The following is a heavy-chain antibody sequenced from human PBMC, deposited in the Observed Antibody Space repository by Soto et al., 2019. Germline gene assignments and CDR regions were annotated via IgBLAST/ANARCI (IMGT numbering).Heavy chain of an antibody. V-gene: IGHV3-74*01. CDR1: GFTFSSDA. CDR3: ARERARSMDV. J-gene: IGHJ6*02. Sequence: GWSLRLSCAASGFTFSSDAMTWVRQAPGKGLEWVSRINSDGSSTSYADSVKGRFTISRDNAKNTLYLQMNSLRAEDTAVYYCARERARSMDVWGQGTTVPVSS. CDR2: INSDGSST.